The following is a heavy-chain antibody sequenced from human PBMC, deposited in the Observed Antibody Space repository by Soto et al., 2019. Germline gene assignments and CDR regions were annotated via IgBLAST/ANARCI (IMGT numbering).Heavy chain of an antibody. CDR2: SKNKADSYTT. V-gene: IGHV3-72*01. J-gene: IGHJ4*02. CDR3: TVWGSGNDFGAA. CDR1: GFAFSDHY. Sequence: EVQLVESGGGLVQPGGSLRLSCAASGFAFSDHYMDWVRQAPGKGLEWVGRSKNKADSYTTEYAASEKGRFTISRDGSNHSLFLQMNSLKTEDTAVYYCTVWGSGNDFGAAWGQGILVTVSS. D-gene: IGHD3-10*01.